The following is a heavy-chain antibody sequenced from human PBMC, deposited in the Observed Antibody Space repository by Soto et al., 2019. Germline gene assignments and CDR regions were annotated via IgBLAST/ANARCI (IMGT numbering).Heavy chain of an antibody. V-gene: IGHV3-74*01. D-gene: IGHD3-10*01. CDR3: ARSVRSGSFPYYYYAMDV. J-gene: IGHJ6*02. CDR2: INSDGSST. CDR1: AFTFSSYW. Sequence: GGSLRLSCAASAFTFSSYWMNWVRQAPGKGPVWVSRINSDGSSTSYADSAKGRFTISRDNAKNTLDLQMHGLRAEDMAVYYCARSVRSGSFPYYYYAMDVWGQGTTVTVSS.